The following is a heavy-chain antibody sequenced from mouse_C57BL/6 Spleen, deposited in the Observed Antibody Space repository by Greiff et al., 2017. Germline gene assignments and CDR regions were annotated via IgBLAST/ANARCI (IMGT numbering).Heavy chain of an antibody. J-gene: IGHJ1*03. CDR2: IYPGDGDT. V-gene: IGHV1-80*01. CDR3: ASPGFTTVVEGYFDV. D-gene: IGHD1-1*01. CDR1: GYAFSSYW. Sequence: QVQLKQSGAELVKPGASVKISCKASGYAFSSYWMNWVKQRPGKGLEWIGQIYPGDGDTNYNGKFKGKATLTADKSSSTAYMQLSSLTSEDSAVYFCASPGFTTVVEGYFDVWGTGTTVTVSS.